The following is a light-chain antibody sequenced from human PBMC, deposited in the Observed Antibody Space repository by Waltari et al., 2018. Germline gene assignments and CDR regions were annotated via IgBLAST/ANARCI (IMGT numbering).Light chain of an antibody. CDR1: RSDVGTHNL. Sequence: QSALTQPASVSGSPGQSITISGTRSRSDVGTHNLFSWYQHHPDKVPKLILYEGTKRPSGISDRFSGSKSGNTASLTISGLQAEDEADYYCSSYAGRTTVFGTGTKVCVL. CDR2: EGT. J-gene: IGLJ1*01. V-gene: IGLV2-23*03. CDR3: SSYAGRTTV.